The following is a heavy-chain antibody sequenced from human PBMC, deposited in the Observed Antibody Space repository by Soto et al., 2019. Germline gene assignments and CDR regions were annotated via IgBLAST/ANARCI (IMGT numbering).Heavy chain of an antibody. CDR2: IIPVFGTV. V-gene: IGHV1-69*13. J-gene: IGHJ6*02. D-gene: IGHD5-18*01. CDR3: ARAQRIQLWASGMDV. Sequence: SVKVSCKASGGILSSYVISWVRQAPGQGLEWMGGIIPVFGTVNYAQKFQGRVTITADESTTTAYMELRSLRSEDAAVYYCARAQRIQLWASGMDVWGQGTAVTVSS. CDR1: GGILSSYV.